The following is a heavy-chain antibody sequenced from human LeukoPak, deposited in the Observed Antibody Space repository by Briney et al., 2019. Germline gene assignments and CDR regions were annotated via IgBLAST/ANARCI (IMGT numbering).Heavy chain of an antibody. CDR1: GYTFTGYY. CDR2: INPNSGGT. D-gene: IGHD2-2*01. J-gene: IGHJ6*03. V-gene: IGHV1-2*02. Sequence: ASVKVSCKASGYTFTGYYMHWVRQAPGQGLEWMGWINPNSGGTNYAQKFQGRVTMTRDTSISTAYMELSRLRSDDTAVYYCARDSEYCSSTSCYEYYHYYMDVGGKGTTVTVSS. CDR3: ARDSEYCSSTSCYEYYHYYMDV.